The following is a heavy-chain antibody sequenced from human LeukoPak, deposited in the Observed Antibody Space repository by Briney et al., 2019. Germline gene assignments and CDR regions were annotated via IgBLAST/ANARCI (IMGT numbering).Heavy chain of an antibody. CDR3: ARASGSIAARRYGMDV. V-gene: IGHV3-30*04. Sequence: GGSLRLSCAASGFTFSSYAMHWVRQAPGKGLEWVAVISYDGSNKYYADSVKGRFTISRDNSKNTLYLRMNSLRAEDTAVYYCARASGSIAARRYGMDVWGQGTTVTVSS. CDR1: GFTFSSYA. CDR2: ISYDGSNK. D-gene: IGHD6-6*01. J-gene: IGHJ6*02.